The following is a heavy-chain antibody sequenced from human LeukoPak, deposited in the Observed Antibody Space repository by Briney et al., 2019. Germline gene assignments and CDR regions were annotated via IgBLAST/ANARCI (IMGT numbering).Heavy chain of an antibody. CDR3: ARDSGLNYYGSGSYYNRYYFDY. J-gene: IGHJ4*02. D-gene: IGHD3-10*01. CDR2: ISSSSSYI. CDR1: GFTFSKYA. Sequence: GGSLRLSCAASGFTFSKYAIHWVRQAPGKGLEWVSSISSSSSYIYYADSVKGQFTISRDNAKNSLYLQMNSLRAEDTAVYYCARDSGLNYYGSGSYYNRYYFDYWGQGTLVTVSS. V-gene: IGHV3-21*01.